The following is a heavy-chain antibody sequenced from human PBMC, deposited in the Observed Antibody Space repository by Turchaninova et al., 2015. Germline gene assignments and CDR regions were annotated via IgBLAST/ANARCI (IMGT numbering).Heavy chain of an antibody. CDR3: ASSSIAARPAY. V-gene: IGHV1-69*01. CDR1: GGTLSSHA. J-gene: IGHJ4*02. CDR2: IIPIFGTA. D-gene: IGHD6-6*01. Sequence: QVQLVQSGAAVKKPGSSVKVSCQASGGTLSSHAISWVRQAPGQGLEGMGGIIPIFGTANYAQKFQGRVTITADESTSTAYMELSSLRSEDTAVYYCASSSIAARPAYWGQGTLVTVSS.